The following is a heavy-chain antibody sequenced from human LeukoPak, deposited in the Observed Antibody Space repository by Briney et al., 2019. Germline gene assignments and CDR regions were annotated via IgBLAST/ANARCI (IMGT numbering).Heavy chain of an antibody. CDR3: ARDAITIFGVPSDDAFDI. D-gene: IGHD3-3*01. Sequence: SQTLSLTCTVSGGSISSGGYYWSWIWQPPGKGLEWIGYIYHSGSTFYNPSLRGRVSISVDRSKNQFSLKLSSVTAADTAVYYCARDAITIFGVPSDDAFDIWGQGTMVTVSS. CDR2: IYHSGST. J-gene: IGHJ3*02. CDR1: GGSISSGGYY. V-gene: IGHV4-30-2*01.